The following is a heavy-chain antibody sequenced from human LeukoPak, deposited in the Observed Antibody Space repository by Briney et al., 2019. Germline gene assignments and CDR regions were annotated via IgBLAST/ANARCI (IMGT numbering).Heavy chain of an antibody. V-gene: IGHV3-7*01. J-gene: IGHJ4*02. CDR1: GFTFSSYW. D-gene: IGHD3-3*01. CDR3: ARAPRPYLWSGYCEY. CDR2: IKQDGSVE. Sequence: GGSLRLSCAASGFTFSSYWMSWVRQAPGKGLEWVANIKQDGSVEYYVDSVKGRFTISRGNAKNSLYLQINSLRGEDTAVYYCARAPRPYLWSGYCEYWGQGTRVTVSS.